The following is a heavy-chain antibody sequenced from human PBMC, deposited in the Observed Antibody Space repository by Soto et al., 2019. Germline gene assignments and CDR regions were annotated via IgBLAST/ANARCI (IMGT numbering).Heavy chain of an antibody. J-gene: IGHJ4*02. D-gene: IGHD2-8*01. CDR1: GYTFTSYG. CDR3: SRRAMVYANPLEYFVY. Sequence: ASVKVSCKASGYTFTSYGISWVRQAPGQGLEWMGLISAYNGNTNYAQKLQGRVTMTTDTSTSTAYMELRSLRSDATAVYHGSRRAMVYANPLEYFVYWAQGTLVTVSS. V-gene: IGHV1-18*04. CDR2: ISAYNGNT.